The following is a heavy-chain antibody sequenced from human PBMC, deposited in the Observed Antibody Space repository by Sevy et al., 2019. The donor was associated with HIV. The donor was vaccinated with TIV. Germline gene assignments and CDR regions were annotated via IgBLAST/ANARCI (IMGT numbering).Heavy chain of an antibody. Sequence: GGSLRLSCAVSGFAVSDNCMSWVRQSPGKGLEWVSVIFSGGRTSYADSVKGRFTVSGDNSRNTLYLQMDNLRAEDTATYYCARDRVVHNDYIFVAYYYGMDVWGQGTTVTVSS. D-gene: IGHD4-4*01. CDR3: ARDRVVHNDYIFVAYYYGMDV. CDR1: GFAVSDNC. V-gene: IGHV3-53*01. J-gene: IGHJ6*02. CDR2: IFSGGRT.